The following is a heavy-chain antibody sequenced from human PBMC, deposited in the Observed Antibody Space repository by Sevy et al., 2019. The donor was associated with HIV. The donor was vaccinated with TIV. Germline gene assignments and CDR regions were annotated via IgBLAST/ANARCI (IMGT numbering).Heavy chain of an antibody. D-gene: IGHD1-26*01. J-gene: IGHJ4*02. CDR1: GFTFYDYA. CDR3: AKGEWELIDY. CDR2: ISWNSGSI. V-gene: IGHV3-9*01. Sequence: SLRLSCAASGFTFYDYAMHWVRQATGKGLEWVSGISWNSGSIGYADSVKGRFTISRDNAKNSLYLQMNSLRAEDTALYYCAKGEWELIDYWGQGTLVTVSS.